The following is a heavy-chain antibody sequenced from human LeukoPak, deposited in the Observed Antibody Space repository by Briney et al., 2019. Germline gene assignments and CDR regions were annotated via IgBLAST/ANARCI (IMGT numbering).Heavy chain of an antibody. V-gene: IGHV3-74*01. D-gene: IGHD2-2*01. CDR1: GFTFSSYW. CDR2: INSDGSST. CDR3: TRLGYCSSTSCYEVDY. J-gene: IGHJ4*02. Sequence: PGGSLRLSCAASGFTFSSYWMHWVRQAPGKGLVWVSRINSDGSSTSYADSVKGRFTISRDNAKNTLYLQMNSLRAEDTAVYYCTRLGYCSSTSCYEVDYRGQGTLVTVSS.